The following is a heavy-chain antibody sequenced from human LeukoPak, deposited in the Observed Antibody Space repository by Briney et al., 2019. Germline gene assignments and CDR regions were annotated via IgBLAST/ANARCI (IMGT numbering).Heavy chain of an antibody. Sequence: SVTLSLTCTVSGGSITNYYWSWIRQPPGKGLEWIAYIHYSGRTDYRPSLKSRVTISVDASKNQFSLKLSSVTAADTAVYYCARDVRVGATEGYWGQGTLVTVSS. CDR2: IHYSGRT. J-gene: IGHJ4*02. CDR3: ARDVRVGATEGY. V-gene: IGHV4-59*12. D-gene: IGHD1-26*01. CDR1: GGSITNYY.